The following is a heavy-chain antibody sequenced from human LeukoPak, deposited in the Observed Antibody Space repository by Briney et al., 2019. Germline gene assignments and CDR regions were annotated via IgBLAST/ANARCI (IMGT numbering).Heavy chain of an antibody. Sequence: ASVKVSCKASGYTFTGYYMHWVRQAPGQGLEWMGWINPNSGGTNYAQKFQGRVTITADESTSTAYMELSSLRSEDTAVYYCARDENGDTGYFDYWGQGTLVTVSS. J-gene: IGHJ4*02. D-gene: IGHD4-17*01. V-gene: IGHV1-2*02. CDR1: GYTFTGYY. CDR3: ARDENGDTGYFDY. CDR2: INPNSGGT.